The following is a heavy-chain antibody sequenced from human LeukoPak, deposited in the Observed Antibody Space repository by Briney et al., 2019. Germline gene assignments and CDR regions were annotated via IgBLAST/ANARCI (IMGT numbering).Heavy chain of an antibody. CDR3: VQNIPGTIEH. CDR1: GGXISSSSYY. CDR2: IYSSGTT. J-gene: IGHJ1*01. D-gene: IGHD1-7*01. Sequence: PSETLSLTCTVSGGXISSSSYYWGWIRQPPGKGLECIGNIYSSGTTYYNPSLKSRVTISIDTSKSQFSLRLSSVTAADTAVYYCVQNIPGTIEHWGQGILVTVSS. V-gene: IGHV4-39*01.